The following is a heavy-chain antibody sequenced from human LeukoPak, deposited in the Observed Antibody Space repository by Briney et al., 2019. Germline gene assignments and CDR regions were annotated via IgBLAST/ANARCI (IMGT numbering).Heavy chain of an antibody. D-gene: IGHD3-22*01. Sequence: TSQTLSLTCTVSGGSISSGDYYWSWIRQPPGKGLEWLGYIYCSGSTYYNPSLKSRVTISVDTSKNQFSLKLSSVTAADTAVYYCARADYDSSGYYIDDYWGQGTLVTVSS. CDR2: IYCSGST. V-gene: IGHV4-30-4*08. J-gene: IGHJ4*02. CDR3: ARADYDSSGYYIDDY. CDR1: GGSISSGDYY.